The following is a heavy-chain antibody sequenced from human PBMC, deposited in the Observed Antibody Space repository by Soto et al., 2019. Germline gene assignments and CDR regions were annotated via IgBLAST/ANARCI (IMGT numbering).Heavy chain of an antibody. CDR2: ISASNGNT. CDR1: GYIFTNYG. J-gene: IGHJ6*02. V-gene: IGHV1-18*04. Sequence: QDHLVQSGPEVKKPGASVKVSCKASGYIFTNYGINWVRQAPGQGLEWMGWISASNGNTNFAQTVQGRLTMTTDTSTATSYMELRSLTYDDTAVYFCARSSARGSHGPDGNGMDVWGQGTTVTVSS. CDR3: ARSSARGSHGPDGNGMDV. D-gene: IGHD6-13*01.